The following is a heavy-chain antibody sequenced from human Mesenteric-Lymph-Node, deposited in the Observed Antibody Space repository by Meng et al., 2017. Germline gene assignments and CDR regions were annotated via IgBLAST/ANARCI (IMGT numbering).Heavy chain of an antibody. Sequence: ASVKVSCKASGYTFTGYYMHWVRQAPGQGLEWMGWINPNSGGTNYAQKFQGRVTMTRDTSISTAYMELSRLRSDDTGVYYCARDPVAYSYGSGSYHPGCYYYYGMDVWGQGTTVTVSS. J-gene: IGHJ6*02. CDR3: ARDPVAYSYGSGSYHPGCYYYYGMDV. CDR1: GYTFTGYY. D-gene: IGHD3-10*01. V-gene: IGHV1-2*02. CDR2: INPNSGGT.